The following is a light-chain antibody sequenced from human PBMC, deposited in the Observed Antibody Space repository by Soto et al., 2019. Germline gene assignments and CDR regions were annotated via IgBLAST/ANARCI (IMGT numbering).Light chain of an antibody. CDR3: QQLNSYPVT. J-gene: IGKJ5*01. CDR1: QGISSY. Sequence: IQLTQSPSSLSASVGDRVTITCRASQGISSYLAWYQQKPGKAPKLLIYAASTLQSGVPSRFSGSGSGTDFTLTISSLQPEDFATCSCQQLNSYPVTFGQGTRLEIK. CDR2: AAS. V-gene: IGKV1-9*01.